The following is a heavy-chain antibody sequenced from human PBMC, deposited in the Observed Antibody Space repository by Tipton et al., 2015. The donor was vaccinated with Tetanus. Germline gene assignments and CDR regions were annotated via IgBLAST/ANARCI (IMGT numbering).Heavy chain of an antibody. CDR3: AKDLWFGELLYFGVYYYGMDV. D-gene: IGHD3-10*01. Sequence: SLRLSCAASGFTFSSYAMSWVRQAPGKGLEWVSAISGSGGSTYYADSVKGRFTISRDNSKNTLYLQMNSLRAEDTAVYYCAKDLWFGELLYFGVYYYGMDVWGQGTTVTVSS. V-gene: IGHV3-23*01. J-gene: IGHJ6*02. CDR1: GFTFSSYA. CDR2: ISGSGGST.